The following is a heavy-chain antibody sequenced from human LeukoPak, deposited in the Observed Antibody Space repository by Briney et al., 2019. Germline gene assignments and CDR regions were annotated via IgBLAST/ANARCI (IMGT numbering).Heavy chain of an antibody. J-gene: IGHJ2*01. CDR2: ISSSSSYI. CDR3: ARASEGSWYFDL. CDR1: GFTFSSYS. Sequence: GGSLRLSCAASGFTFSSYSMNWVRQAPGKGLEWVSSISSSSSYIYYADSVKGRFTIYRDNGKNSLYLQMNSLRAEDTAVYYCARASEGSWYFDLWGRGTLVTVSS. V-gene: IGHV3-21*01.